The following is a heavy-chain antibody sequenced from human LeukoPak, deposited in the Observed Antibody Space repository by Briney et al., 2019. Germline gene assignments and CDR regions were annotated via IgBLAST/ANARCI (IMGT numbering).Heavy chain of an antibody. Sequence: ASVKVSCKASGGTFSSYAISWVRQAPGQGLEWMGGIIPIFGTANYAQKFQGRVTITADESTSTAYMELSSLRSEDTAVYYCARGESGGFGEFKIDYWGQGTLVTVSS. D-gene: IGHD3-10*01. J-gene: IGHJ4*02. CDR3: ARGESGGFGEFKIDY. CDR1: GGTFSSYA. CDR2: IIPIFGTA. V-gene: IGHV1-69*13.